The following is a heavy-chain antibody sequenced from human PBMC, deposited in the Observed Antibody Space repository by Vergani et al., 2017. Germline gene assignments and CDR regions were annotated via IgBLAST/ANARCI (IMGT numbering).Heavy chain of an antibody. V-gene: IGHV4-39*01. J-gene: IGHJ1*01. Sequence: QLHLQESGPGLVKPSETLSLTCTVSGGSITSSSYYWGWIRQPPGKGLEWIGNIYHSGGAYYNPSLKGQVPISVDTSKNQFSLEVTSVTAAHTAIYFCARTESFILRYFHWALWGQGTLVTVSS. D-gene: IGHD3-9*01. CDR2: IYHSGGA. CDR3: ARTESFILRYFHWAL. CDR1: GGSITSSSYY.